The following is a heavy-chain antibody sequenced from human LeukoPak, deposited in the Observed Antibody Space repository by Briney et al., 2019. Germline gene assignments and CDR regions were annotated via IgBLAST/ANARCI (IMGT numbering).Heavy chain of an antibody. CDR3: ARERRLATVTSLFDY. Sequence: SETLSLTCTVSGGSISSSSYYWGWIRQPPGKGLEWIGSIYYSGSTNYNPSLKSRVTISVDTSKNQFSLKLSSVTAADTAVYYCARERRLATVTSLFDYWGQGTLVTVSS. J-gene: IGHJ4*02. V-gene: IGHV4-39*07. D-gene: IGHD4-11*01. CDR1: GGSISSSSYY. CDR2: IYYSGST.